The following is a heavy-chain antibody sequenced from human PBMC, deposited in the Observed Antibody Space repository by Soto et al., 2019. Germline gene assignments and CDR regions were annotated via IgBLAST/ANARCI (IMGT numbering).Heavy chain of an antibody. CDR2: INPNSGGT. Sequence: ASVKVSCKASGYTFTGYYMHWVRQAPGQGLEWMGWINPNSGGTNYAQKFQGWVTMTRDTSFSTAYMELSRLRSADTAVYYCARGIAAAGTRIKPLYYYYMDVWGKGTTVTVSS. D-gene: IGHD6-13*01. CDR1: GYTFTGYY. CDR3: ARGIAAAGTRIKPLYYYYMDV. V-gene: IGHV1-2*04. J-gene: IGHJ6*03.